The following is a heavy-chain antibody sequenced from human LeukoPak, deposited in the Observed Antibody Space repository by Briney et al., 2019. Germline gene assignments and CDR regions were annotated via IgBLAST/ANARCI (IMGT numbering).Heavy chain of an antibody. V-gene: IGHV3-30*18. Sequence: GGSLRLSCAASGFTFSSFAMRWVRQAPGKGLEWVAIISYDGSNKYYADSVQGRFTISRDNSKNTLYLQMNSLRAEDTAVYYCAKDLGGGSGCYDLWGRGTLVTVSS. CDR1: GFTFSSFA. CDR2: ISYDGSNK. CDR3: AKDLGGGSGCYDL. J-gene: IGHJ2*01. D-gene: IGHD6-19*01.